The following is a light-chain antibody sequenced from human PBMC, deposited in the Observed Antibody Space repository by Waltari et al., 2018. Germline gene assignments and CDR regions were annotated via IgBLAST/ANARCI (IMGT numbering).Light chain of an antibody. CDR2: YVS. V-gene: IGLV2-11*01. CDR1: SSDVGGYDF. J-gene: IGLJ3*02. CDR3: CSHAGSDTFWV. Sequence: QSALTQPRSVSGPPGQSVTISCTGTSSDVGGYDFLSWYQQHPGKAPKLIMYYVSKRPSGVPDRFSGSKSGNTASLTITGLQAEDEAEYYCCSHAGSDTFWVFGGGTKVTVL.